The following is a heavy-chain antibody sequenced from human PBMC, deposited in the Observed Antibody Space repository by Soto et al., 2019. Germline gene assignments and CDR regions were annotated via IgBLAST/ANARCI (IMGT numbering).Heavy chain of an antibody. CDR3: ARVRCDTTSCFKAFFAY. CDR2: IYHSGST. CDR1: GGTSSSSGG. D-gene: IGHD2-2*01. Sequence: FETQPLPRGVSGGTSSSSGGLSWIRKHPGKGPEWIGEIYHSGSTNYNPSLKSRVPMSVDKSKNQFSLELSSVTAADTAIYYCARVRCDTTSCFKAFFAYWGPGTLVTSPQ. J-gene: IGHJ4*02. V-gene: IGHV4-4*02.